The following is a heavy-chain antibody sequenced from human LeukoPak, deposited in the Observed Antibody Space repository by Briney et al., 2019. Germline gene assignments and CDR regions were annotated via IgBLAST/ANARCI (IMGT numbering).Heavy chain of an antibody. D-gene: IGHD6-13*01. Sequence: SETLSLTCTVSGGSISSGSYYWSWIRQPAGKGLEWIWRIYTSGSTNYNPSLKSRVTISVDTSKNQFSLKLSSVTAADTAVYYCARDWAPREQQPGSGVWYYYYYMDVWGKGTTVTVSS. CDR1: GGSISSGSYY. CDR3: ARDWAPREQQPGSGVWYYYYYMDV. V-gene: IGHV4-61*02. CDR2: IYTSGST. J-gene: IGHJ6*03.